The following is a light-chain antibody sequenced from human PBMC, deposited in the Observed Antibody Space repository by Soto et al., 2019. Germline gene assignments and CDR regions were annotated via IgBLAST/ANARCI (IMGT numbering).Light chain of an antibody. V-gene: IGLV2-11*01. J-gene: IGLJ1*01. CDR3: CSYAGRYV. CDR1: SSDVGGYNY. Sequence: QSALTQPRPVSGSPGQSVTISCTGTSSDVGGYNYVSWYQQHPGKAPKLMIYDVSKRPSGVPDRFSGSKSGNTASLTISGLQAEDEADYYCCSYAGRYVFGTGTKLTVL. CDR2: DVS.